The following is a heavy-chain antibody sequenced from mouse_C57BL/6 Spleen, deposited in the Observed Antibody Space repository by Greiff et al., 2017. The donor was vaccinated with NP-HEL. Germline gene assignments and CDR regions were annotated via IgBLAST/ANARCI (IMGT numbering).Heavy chain of an antibody. D-gene: IGHD4-1*01. CDR2: ISGGGGNT. Sequence: EVMFVESGGGLVKPGGSLKLSCAASGFTFSSYTMSWVRQTPEKRLEWVATISGGGGNTYYPDSVKGRFTISRDNTKNTLYLQMSSLRSEDTALYYCARHSLGRPLDYWGQGTTLTVSS. V-gene: IGHV5-9*01. CDR3: ARHSLGRPLDY. J-gene: IGHJ2*01. CDR1: GFTFSSYT.